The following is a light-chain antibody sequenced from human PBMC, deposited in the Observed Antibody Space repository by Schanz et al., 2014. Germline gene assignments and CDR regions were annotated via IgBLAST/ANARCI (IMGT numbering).Light chain of an antibody. V-gene: IGLV1-44*01. CDR2: STN. CDR3: ATWDDGLTARV. J-gene: IGLJ3*02. Sequence: QSVLTQPPSASGTPGQRVTISCSGSSSNIGTNTVIWYQQLPGTAPKLLIHSTNQRPSGVPDRFSGSKSGTSASLAIIGLQSEDEADYYCATWDDGLTARVLGGGTKLTVL. CDR1: SSNIGTNT.